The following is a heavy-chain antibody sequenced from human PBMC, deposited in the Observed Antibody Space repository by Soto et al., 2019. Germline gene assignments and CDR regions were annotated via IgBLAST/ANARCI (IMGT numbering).Heavy chain of an antibody. CDR3: ARDLWVMGCSGGSCYRTEYGMDV. J-gene: IGHJ6*02. D-gene: IGHD2-15*01. CDR1: GYTFTGYY. Sequence: ASVKVSCKASGYTFTGYYMHWVRQAPGQGLEWMGWINPNSGGTNYAQKFQGWVTMTRDTSISTAYMELSRLGSDDTAVYYCARDLWVMGCSGGSCYRTEYGMDVWGQGTTVTVSS. CDR2: INPNSGGT. V-gene: IGHV1-2*04.